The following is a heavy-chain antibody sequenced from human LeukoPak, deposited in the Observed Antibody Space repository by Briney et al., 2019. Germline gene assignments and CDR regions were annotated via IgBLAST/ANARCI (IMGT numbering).Heavy chain of an antibody. CDR3: ARGGPGPFDY. J-gene: IGHJ4*02. D-gene: IGHD3-16*01. V-gene: IGHV3-13*04. CDR2: IGKGGDT. Sequence: GVSLRLSCAASGFTFSDYDMHWVRQATGKGLEWVSGIGKGGDTYYADSVKGRFIISRDNAKNSVYLQMNSLRAGDTALYYCARGGPGPFDYWGQGTLVTVSS. CDR1: GFTFSDYD.